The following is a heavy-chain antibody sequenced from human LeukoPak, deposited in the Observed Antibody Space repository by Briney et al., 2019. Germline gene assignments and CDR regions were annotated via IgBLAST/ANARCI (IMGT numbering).Heavy chain of an antibody. J-gene: IGHJ6*03. D-gene: IGHD3-22*01. CDR2: ISWYSGSI. V-gene: IGHV3-9*01. Sequence: GGSLRLSCAASGFTFDDYAMHWGRQAPAKGLGWVSGISWYSGSIGYADSVKGRFTISRDNAKNSLYLQMNSLRAEDTAVYYCARERGRGYYDSSGYYPLGYYYYYMDVWGKGTTVTISS. CDR3: ARERGRGYYDSSGYYPLGYYYYYMDV. CDR1: GFTFDDYA.